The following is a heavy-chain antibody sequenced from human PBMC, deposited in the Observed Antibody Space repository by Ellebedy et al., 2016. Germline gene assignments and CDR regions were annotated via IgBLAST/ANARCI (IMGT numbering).Heavy chain of an antibody. D-gene: IGHD3-10*01. CDR2: INPSGGRT. J-gene: IGHJ5*02. CDR3: ARVGYYYASGTYYNA. V-gene: IGHV1-46*01. CDR1: GYTFTSYY. Sequence: ASVKVSXXASGYTFTSYYMHWVRQAPGQGLEWMGIINPSGGRTSYAQKFQGRFTMTRDTSTSTVYMELSSLRSDDTAVYYCARVGYYYASGTYYNAWGQGTLVTVSS.